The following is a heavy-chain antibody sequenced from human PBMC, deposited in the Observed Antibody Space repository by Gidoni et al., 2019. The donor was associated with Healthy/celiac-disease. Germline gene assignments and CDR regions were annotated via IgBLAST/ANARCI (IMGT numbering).Heavy chain of an antibody. V-gene: IGHV3-11*05. D-gene: IGHD6-13*01. CDR2: MSSSSSYT. CDR1: GFTFSNYY. CDR3: ARIAAATYYFDY. J-gene: IGHJ4*02. Sequence: QVELVESGGGLLKPGGSLRLSCLASGFTFSNYYMSWIRQAPGKGLEWVSYMSSSSSYTNCADSVKGRFTISRDNAKNSLYLQMNSLRAEDTAVYYCARIAAATYYFDYWGQGTLVTVSS.